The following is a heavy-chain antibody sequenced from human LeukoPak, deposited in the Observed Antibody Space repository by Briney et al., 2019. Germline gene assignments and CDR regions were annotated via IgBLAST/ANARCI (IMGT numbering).Heavy chain of an antibody. V-gene: IGHV4-34*01. Sequence: SETLSLTCAVYGGPFSGYYWSWIRQPPGKGLEWIGEINHSGSTNYNPSLKSRVTISVDTSKNQFSLKLSSVTAADTAVYYCARGRSGYTSWGQGTLVTVSS. J-gene: IGHJ5*02. CDR3: ARGRSGYTS. CDR1: GGPFSGYY. D-gene: IGHD3-3*01. CDR2: INHSGST.